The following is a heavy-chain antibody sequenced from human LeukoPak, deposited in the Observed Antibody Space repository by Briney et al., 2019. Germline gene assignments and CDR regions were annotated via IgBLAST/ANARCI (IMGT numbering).Heavy chain of an antibody. CDR3: ARGVSYYYYYYMDV. Sequence: PSETLSLTCTVSGGSISSYYWSWIRQPPGKGLEWIGYIYYSGSTNYNPSLKSRVTISVDTSKNQFSLKLSSVTAADTAVYYCARGVSYYYYYYMDVWGKGTTVTVSS. D-gene: IGHD2-8*01. CDR2: IYYSGST. J-gene: IGHJ6*03. CDR1: GGSISSYY. V-gene: IGHV4-59*01.